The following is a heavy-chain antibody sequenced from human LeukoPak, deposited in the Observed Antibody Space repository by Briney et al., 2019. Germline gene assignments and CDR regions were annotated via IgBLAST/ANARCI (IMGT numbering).Heavy chain of an antibody. CDR3: AKDLGYCSSTSYWTGWFDP. Sequence: GGSLRLTCAASGFTFSSYAMSWVRQAPGKGLEWVSAISGSGGSTYYADSVKGRFTISRDNSKNTLYLQMNSLRAEDTAVYYCAKDLGYCSSTSYWTGWFDPWGLGTLVTVSS. D-gene: IGHD2-2*01. V-gene: IGHV3-23*01. J-gene: IGHJ5*02. CDR1: GFTFSSYA. CDR2: ISGSGGST.